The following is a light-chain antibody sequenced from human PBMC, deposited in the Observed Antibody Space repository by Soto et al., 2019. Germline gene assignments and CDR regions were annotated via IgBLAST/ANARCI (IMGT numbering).Light chain of an antibody. V-gene: IGKV1-5*03. CDR3: QHYNTSSEA. CDR1: QTIGSW. CDR2: KAS. Sequence: DIQITQPPSTLSGSVGDRVTITCRASQTIGSWLAWYQQKPGKAPRLLMYKASTLTSGVPSRFSGSGSGTEFTLNISSLQPDDFATYYCQHYNTSSEAFGQGTKVDIK. J-gene: IGKJ1*01.